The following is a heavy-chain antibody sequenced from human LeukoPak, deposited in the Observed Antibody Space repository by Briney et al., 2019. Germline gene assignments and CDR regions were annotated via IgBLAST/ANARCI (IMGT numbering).Heavy chain of an antibody. CDR1: GGSFSGNY. CDR2: SSPTGDIT. Sequence: SETLSLTCAVYGGSFSGNYWTLIRQTPGRGLEWIGESSPTGDITGYKPSLRGRATISVDSSKKQFSLKLTSVTAADTGVYYCARVPDFIARPCDSWGPGTLVTVSS. J-gene: IGHJ4*02. CDR3: ARVPDFIARPCDS. D-gene: IGHD2-21*01. V-gene: IGHV4-34*01.